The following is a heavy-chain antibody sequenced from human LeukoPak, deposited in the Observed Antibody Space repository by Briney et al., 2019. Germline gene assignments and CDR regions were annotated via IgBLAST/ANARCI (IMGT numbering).Heavy chain of an antibody. D-gene: IGHD3-22*01. CDR2: IRYDGSNK. J-gene: IGHJ4*02. Sequence: GGSLRLSCAASGFTFSSDVMSWVRQAPGKGLEWVAFIRYDGSNKYYADSVKGRFTISRDNSKNTLYLQMNSLRAEDTAVYYCAKTYYYDSSGSFDYWGQGTLVTVSS. CDR1: GFTFSSDV. CDR3: AKTYYYDSSGSFDY. V-gene: IGHV3-30*02.